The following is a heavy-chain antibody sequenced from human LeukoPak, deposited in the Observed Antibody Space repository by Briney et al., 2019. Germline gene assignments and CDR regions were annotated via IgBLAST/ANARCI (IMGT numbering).Heavy chain of an antibody. Sequence: GGSLRLSCAASGFTFSSYSMNWVRQAPGKGLEWVSSISSSSSYIHYADPVKGRFTISRDNAKNSLYLQMNSLRAEDTAVYYCAVTTRYYDSSGYLTYFDYWGQGTLVTVSS. D-gene: IGHD3-22*01. CDR1: GFTFSSYS. V-gene: IGHV3-21*01. CDR3: AVTTRYYDSSGYLTYFDY. CDR2: ISSSSSYI. J-gene: IGHJ4*02.